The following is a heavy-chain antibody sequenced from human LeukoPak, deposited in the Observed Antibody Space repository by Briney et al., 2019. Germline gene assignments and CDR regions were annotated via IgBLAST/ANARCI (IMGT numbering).Heavy chain of an antibody. CDR2: IDHRGTA. CDR3: AVGITILGVAASFDS. D-gene: IGHD3-3*01. J-gene: IGHJ4*02. Sequence: SETLSLTCAVYGASYNAYYWSWIRQPPGKGLEWIGEIDHRGTATYNPSLKSRLTISADASKNQFSLKLNSVTDADTAVYYCAVGITILGVAASFDSWGQGSLVIVSS. CDR1: GASYNAYY. V-gene: IGHV4-34*01.